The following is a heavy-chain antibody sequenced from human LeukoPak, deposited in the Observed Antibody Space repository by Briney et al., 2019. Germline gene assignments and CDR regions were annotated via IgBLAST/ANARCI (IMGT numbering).Heavy chain of an antibody. CDR1: GFTFSSYG. CDR2: ISGSGGST. Sequence: PGGSLRLSCAASGFTFSSYGMSWVRQAPGKGLEWVSAISGSGGSTYYADSVKGRFTISRDNSKNTLYLQMNSLRAEDTAVYYCAKGEPRGVVVPAAMPLFDYWGQGTLVTVSS. V-gene: IGHV3-23*01. CDR3: AKGEPRGVVVPAAMPLFDY. D-gene: IGHD2-2*01. J-gene: IGHJ4*02.